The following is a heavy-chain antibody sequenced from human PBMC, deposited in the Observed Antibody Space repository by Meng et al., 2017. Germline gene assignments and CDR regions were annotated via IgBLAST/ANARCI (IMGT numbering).Heavy chain of an antibody. J-gene: IGHJ4*02. CDR1: GFTFSNAW. CDR3: TTEIIVVATIFPHTDY. V-gene: IGHV3-15*01. Sequence: GESLKISCAASGFTFSNAWMSWVRQAPGKGLEWVGRIKSKTDGGTTDYAAPVKGRFTISRDDSKNTLYLQMNSLKTEDTAVYYCTTEIIVVATIFPHTDYWGQGTLVTVSS. CDR2: IKSKTDGGTT. D-gene: IGHD5-12*01.